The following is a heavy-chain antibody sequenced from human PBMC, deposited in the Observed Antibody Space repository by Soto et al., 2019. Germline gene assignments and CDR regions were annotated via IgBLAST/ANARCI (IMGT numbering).Heavy chain of an antibody. Sequence: QVQLVQSGAEVKKPGSSVKVSCKASGGTFSSYAISWVRQAPGQGLEWMGGIIPIFGTANYAQKFQGRVTITADESTSTAYMELSSLRSEDTAVYYFASPPVPVSGSYHLYFDYWGQGTLVTVSS. CDR1: GGTFSSYA. CDR3: ASPPVPVSGSYHLYFDY. CDR2: IIPIFGTA. V-gene: IGHV1-69*01. J-gene: IGHJ4*02. D-gene: IGHD1-26*01.